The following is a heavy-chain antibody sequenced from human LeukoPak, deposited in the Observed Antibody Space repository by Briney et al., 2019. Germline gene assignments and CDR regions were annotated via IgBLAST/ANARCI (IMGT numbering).Heavy chain of an antibody. D-gene: IGHD6-13*01. Sequence: SETLSLTCTVSGYSISSGYYWGWIRQPPGEGLGWIGSIYRSGRTYYNPSLKSRVTISVDTSKNQFSLKLSSVPAADTAVYYCARARPGGAYSSSWYVLDYFDYWGQGTLVTVSS. J-gene: IGHJ4*02. CDR2: IYRSGRT. V-gene: IGHV4-38-2*02. CDR1: GYSISSGYY. CDR3: ARARPGGAYSSSWYVLDYFDY.